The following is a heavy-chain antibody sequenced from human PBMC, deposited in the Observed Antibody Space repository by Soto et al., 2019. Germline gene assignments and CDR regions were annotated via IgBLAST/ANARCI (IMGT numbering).Heavy chain of an antibody. J-gene: IGHJ4*02. CDR2: ISAYNGNT. Sequence: GASVKVSCKASGYTFTSYGISWVRQAPGQGLEWMGWISAYNGNTNYAQKLQGRVTMTTDTSTSTAYMELRSLRSDDTAVYYCARVTYYDSSGFQLTIYDYWGQGTLVTVSS. D-gene: IGHD3-22*01. V-gene: IGHV1-18*01. CDR1: GYTFTSYG. CDR3: ARVTYYDSSGFQLTIYDY.